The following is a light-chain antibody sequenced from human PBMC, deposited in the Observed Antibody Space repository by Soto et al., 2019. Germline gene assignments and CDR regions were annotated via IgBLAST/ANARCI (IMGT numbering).Light chain of an antibody. Sequence: QSALTQPASVSGSPGQSIAISCTGTRSDVGAYNYVSWYQQHPGKAPKLMISEVTNRPSGVSDRFSGSKSGNTASLTISGLQAEDEADYYCSSYTISSTYVVFGGGTKLTVL. CDR3: SSYTISSTYVV. CDR2: EVT. V-gene: IGLV2-14*01. CDR1: RSDVGAYNY. J-gene: IGLJ2*01.